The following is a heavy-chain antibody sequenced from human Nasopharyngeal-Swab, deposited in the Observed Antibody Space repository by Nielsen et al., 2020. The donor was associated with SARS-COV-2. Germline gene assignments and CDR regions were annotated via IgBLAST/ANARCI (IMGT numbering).Heavy chain of an antibody. CDR2: IYSGGST. J-gene: IGHJ6*03. Sequence: VRQAPGKGLEWVSVIYSGGSTYYADSVKGRFTISRDNSKNTLYLQMNSLRAEDTAVYYCARAYYDFWSGPGYYYMDVWGKGTTVTVSS. V-gene: IGHV3-53*01. CDR3: ARAYYDFWSGPGYYYMDV. D-gene: IGHD3-3*01.